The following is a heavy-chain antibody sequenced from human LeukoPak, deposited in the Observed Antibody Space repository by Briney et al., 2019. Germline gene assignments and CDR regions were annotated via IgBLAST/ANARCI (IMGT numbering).Heavy chain of an antibody. Sequence: PGGSLRLSCAASGFTFSSYSMNWVRQAPGKGLEWVSSISSSSSYIYYADSVKGRFTISRDNAKNSLYLQMNSLRAEDTAVYYCARDPENTYYYDSSGYGAFDIWGQGIMVTVSS. CDR1: GFTFSSYS. D-gene: IGHD3-22*01. J-gene: IGHJ3*02. CDR2: ISSSSSYI. V-gene: IGHV3-21*01. CDR3: ARDPENTYYYDSSGYGAFDI.